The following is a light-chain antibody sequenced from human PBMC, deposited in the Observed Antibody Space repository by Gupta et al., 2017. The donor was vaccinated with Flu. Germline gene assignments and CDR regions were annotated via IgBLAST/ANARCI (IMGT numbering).Light chain of an antibody. CDR1: QSVLYSSNNKNY. V-gene: IGKV4-1*01. CDR3: QQYYSTLLRGT. Sequence: DIVMTQSPDSLAVSLGERATINCKSSQSVLYSSNNKNYLAWYQQKPGQPPKLLIYWASTRESGVPDRFSGSGSGTDFTLTISSLQAEDVAVYYCQQYYSTLLRGTFGQGTKVEIK. J-gene: IGKJ1*01. CDR2: WAS.